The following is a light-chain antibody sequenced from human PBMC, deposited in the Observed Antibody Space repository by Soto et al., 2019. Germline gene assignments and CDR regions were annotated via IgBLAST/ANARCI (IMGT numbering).Light chain of an antibody. CDR3: QSYDTSLSVCV. CDR1: SSNIGAGYD. J-gene: IGLJ3*02. Sequence: QSVLTQPPSVSGAPGQRVTISCTVSSSNIGAGYDVHWYQQLPGTAPKLLIYDNTNRPSGVPDRFSGSKSGASASLAITGLQAQDEADYYCQSYDTSLSVCVFGGGTKLTVL. V-gene: IGLV1-40*01. CDR2: DNT.